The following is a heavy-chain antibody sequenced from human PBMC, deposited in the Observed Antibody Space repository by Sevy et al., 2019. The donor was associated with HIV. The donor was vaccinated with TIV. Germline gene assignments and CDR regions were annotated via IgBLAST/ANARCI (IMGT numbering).Heavy chain of an antibody. J-gene: IGHJ4*02. CDR3: ARVEVGDTTGGYFDY. CDR2: IYSGGST. CDR1: GFTVSSNY. Sequence: GGSLRLSCAASGFTVSSNYMSWVRQAPGKGLEWVSVIYSGGSTYYADSVKGRFTISRDNSKNTLYLQMNSLRAEDTAVYYCARVEVGDTTGGYFDYWGQGTLVTVSS. D-gene: IGHD1-26*01. V-gene: IGHV3-53*01.